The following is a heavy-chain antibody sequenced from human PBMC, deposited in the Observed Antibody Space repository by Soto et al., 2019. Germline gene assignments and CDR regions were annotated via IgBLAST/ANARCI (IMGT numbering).Heavy chain of an antibody. CDR2: IYYSGST. D-gene: IGHD2-2*01. CDR3: ARELRGYCSSTSCYAGQYYYYYMDV. CDR1: GGSISSYY. J-gene: IGHJ6*03. Sequence: SETLSLTCTVSGGSISSYYWSWIRQPPGKGLEWIGYIYYSGSTNYNPSLKSRVTISVDTSKNQFSLKLSSVTAADTAVYYCARELRGYCSSTSCYAGQYYYYYMDVWGKGTTVTVSS. V-gene: IGHV4-59*01.